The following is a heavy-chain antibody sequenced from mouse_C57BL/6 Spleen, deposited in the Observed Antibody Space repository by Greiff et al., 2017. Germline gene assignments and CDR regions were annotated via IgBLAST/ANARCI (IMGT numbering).Heavy chain of an antibody. Sequence: EVQRVESEGGLVQPGSSLKLSCTASGFTFSDSYMAWVRQVPEKGLEWVANINYDGSSTYYLDSLKSRFIISRDNAKNILYLQTGSLKSEDTATYYCARVYGNYFDYWGQGTTLTVSS. J-gene: IGHJ2*01. D-gene: IGHD2-1*01. CDR3: ARVYGNYFDY. CDR2: INYDGSST. CDR1: GFTFSDSY. V-gene: IGHV5-16*01.